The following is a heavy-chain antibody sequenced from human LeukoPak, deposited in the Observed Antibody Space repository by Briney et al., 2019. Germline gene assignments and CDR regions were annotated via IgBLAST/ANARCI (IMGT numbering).Heavy chain of an antibody. CDR2: ISSSGSTI. CDR3: ARGLKDLDY. D-gene: IGHD2-8*01. J-gene: IGHJ4*02. V-gene: IGHV3-48*03. CDR1: GFTFSSYE. Sequence: GGSLRLSCAASGFTFSSYEMNWVRQAPVKGLEWVSYISSSGSTIYYADSVKGRFTISRDNAKNSLYLQMNSLRAEDTAVYYCARGLKDLDYWGQGTLVTVSS.